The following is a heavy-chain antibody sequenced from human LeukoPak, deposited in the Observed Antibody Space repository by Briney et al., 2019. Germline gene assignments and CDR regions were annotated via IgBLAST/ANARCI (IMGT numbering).Heavy chain of an antibody. V-gene: IGHV3-48*01. CDR1: GFTFSSYS. J-gene: IGHJ6*02. CDR3: ARRQPPVGYPGSGYGMDV. CDR2: ISSSSSTI. D-gene: IGHD6-13*01. Sequence: GGSLRLSCAASGFTFSSYSMNWVRQAPGKGLEWVSYISSSSSTIYYADSVKGRFTISRDNAKNSLYLQMNSLRAEDTAVYYCARRQPPVGYPGSGYGMDVWGQGTTVTVSS.